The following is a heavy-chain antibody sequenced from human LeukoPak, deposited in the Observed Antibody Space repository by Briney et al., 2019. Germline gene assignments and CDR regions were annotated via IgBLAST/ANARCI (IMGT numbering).Heavy chain of an antibody. J-gene: IGHJ4*02. CDR3: ARDSEWLFQALDY. CDR1: GGTFSSYA. V-gene: IGHV1-69*13. Sequence: SVKVSCKASGGTFSSYAISWVRQAPGQGLEWMGGIIPIFGTANYAQKFQGRVTITADESTSTAYMELSSLRSEDTAVYYCARDSEWLFQALDYWGQGTLVTVSS. D-gene: IGHD3-3*01. CDR2: IIPIFGTA.